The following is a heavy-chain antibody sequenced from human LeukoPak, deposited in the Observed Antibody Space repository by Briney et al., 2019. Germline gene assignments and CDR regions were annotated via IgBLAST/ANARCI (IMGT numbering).Heavy chain of an antibody. CDR2: IYISGST. CDR1: GGSISRYN. V-gene: IGHV4-4*07. J-gene: IGHJ4*02. CDR3: ARGYSNYVFDC. Sequence: KSSETLSLTCTVSGGSISRYNWSWIRQPPRKGRVVIGRIYISGSTNYTPYVESRVAMSVDTSKNQFSLKLSSVTTADAAVYYCARGYSNYVFDCWGQGTLVTVSS. D-gene: IGHD4-11*01.